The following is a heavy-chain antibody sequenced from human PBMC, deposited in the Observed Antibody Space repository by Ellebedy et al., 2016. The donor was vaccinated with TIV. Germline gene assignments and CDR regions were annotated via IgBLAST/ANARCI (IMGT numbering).Heavy chain of an antibody. CDR1: GGTFSSYA. D-gene: IGHD2-2*01. V-gene: IGHV1-69*13. Sequence: SVKVSXXASGGTFSSYAISWVRQAPGQGLEWMGGIIPIFGTANYAQKFQGRVTITADESTSTAYMELRSLRSDDTAVYYCARDRIVVVPAAPGYWGQGTLVTVSS. CDR3: ARDRIVVVPAAPGY. CDR2: IIPIFGTA. J-gene: IGHJ4*02.